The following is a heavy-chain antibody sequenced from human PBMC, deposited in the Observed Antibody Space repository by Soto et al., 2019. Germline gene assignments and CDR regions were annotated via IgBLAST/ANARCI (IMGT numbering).Heavy chain of an antibody. Sequence: ETLSLTCAVYGGSFSGYYWSWIRQPPGRGLEWIGEINHSGSTNYNPSLKSRVTISVDTSKNQFSLKLSSVTAADTAVYYCARGNVRRAARFDYWGQGTLVTVSS. J-gene: IGHJ4*02. V-gene: IGHV4-34*01. CDR1: GGSFSGYY. CDR2: INHSGST. CDR3: ARGNVRRAARFDY. D-gene: IGHD6-6*01.